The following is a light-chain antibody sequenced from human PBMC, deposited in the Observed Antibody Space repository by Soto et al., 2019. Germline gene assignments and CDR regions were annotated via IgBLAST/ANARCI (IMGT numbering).Light chain of an antibody. CDR2: ANS. Sequence: QSVLTQPPSVSGAPGQRVTISCTGSSSNIGAGYDVHWYQQLPGTAPKPLIYANSNRPSGVPDRFSGSKSGTSASLAITGLQAEDEADYYCQSYDSSLSVVFGGGTKVTVL. CDR1: SSNIGAGYD. CDR3: QSYDSSLSVV. J-gene: IGLJ2*01. V-gene: IGLV1-40*01.